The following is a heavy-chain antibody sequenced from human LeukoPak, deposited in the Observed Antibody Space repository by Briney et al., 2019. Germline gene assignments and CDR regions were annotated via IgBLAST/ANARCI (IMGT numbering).Heavy chain of an antibody. V-gene: IGHV3-48*03. CDR3: ARGGGYYGSGSLHYYYYGMDV. CDR1: GFTFSSYE. Sequence: PGGSLRLSCAASGFTFSSYEMNWLRQAPGKGLEWVSYISSSGNTIYYADSVKGRFTISRDNAKNSLYLQMNSLRDEDTAVYYCARGGGYYGSGSLHYYYYGMDVWGQGTTVTVSS. J-gene: IGHJ6*02. D-gene: IGHD3-10*01. CDR2: ISSSGNTI.